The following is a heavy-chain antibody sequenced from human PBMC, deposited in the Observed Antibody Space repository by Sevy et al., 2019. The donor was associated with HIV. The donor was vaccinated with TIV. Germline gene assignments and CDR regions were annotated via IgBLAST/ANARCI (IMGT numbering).Heavy chain of an antibody. Sequence: GGSLRLSCAASGFTFSDHYMDWVRQAPGKGLEWVGRIRNKANSDTTEYAASVKGRFTISRDDSKNSLYLQTNSLKTEDTAVYYCARVPTYGSVTYFLDYWGQGSLVTVSS. CDR2: IRNKANSDTT. V-gene: IGHV3-72*01. J-gene: IGHJ4*02. CDR1: GFTFSDHY. CDR3: ARVPTYGSVTYFLDY. D-gene: IGHD3-10*01.